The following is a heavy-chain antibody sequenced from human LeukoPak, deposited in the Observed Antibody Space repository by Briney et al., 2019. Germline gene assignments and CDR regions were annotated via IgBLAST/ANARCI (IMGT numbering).Heavy chain of an antibody. CDR3: ARVGPRGYSGPLDY. J-gene: IGHJ4*02. CDR2: ISAYNGNT. CDR1: GYTFTSYG. D-gene: IGHD5-12*01. V-gene: IGHV1-18*01. Sequence: ASVTVSCKSSGYTFTSYGISWVRQAPGQGPEWVGWISAYNGNTNYAQKLQGRVTMTRDTSTSTAYMELRSLRSDDTAVYYCARVGPRGYSGPLDYWGQGTLVTVSS.